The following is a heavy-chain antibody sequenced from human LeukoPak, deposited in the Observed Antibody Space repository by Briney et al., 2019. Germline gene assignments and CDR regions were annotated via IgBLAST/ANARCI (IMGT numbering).Heavy chain of an antibody. D-gene: IGHD6-19*01. CDR1: GYSFTGSF. CDR3: ARDFGSNSAWHEFDY. J-gene: IGHJ4*02. V-gene: IGHV1-2*02. CDR2: INPDSGVT. Sequence: GASVKVSCKASGYSFTGSFIHWVRQAPGQGLEWMGWINPDSGVTKYAQNFHGRVTMTRDTSTRTVSMEMRSLKSDDTAVYYCARDFGSNSAWHEFDYWGQGTLVTVSS.